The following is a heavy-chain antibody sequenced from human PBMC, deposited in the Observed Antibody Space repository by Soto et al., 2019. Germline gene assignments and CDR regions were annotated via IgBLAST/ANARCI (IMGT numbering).Heavy chain of an antibody. Sequence: SETLSLTCAVYGGSFSGYYWSWIRQPPGKGLEWSGEINHSGSTNYNPSLKSRVTISVDTSKNQFSQKLSSVTAADTAVYYCARQYSSSWYLYFQHWGQGTLVTVSS. V-gene: IGHV4-34*01. J-gene: IGHJ1*01. CDR2: INHSGST. D-gene: IGHD6-13*01. CDR1: GGSFSGYY. CDR3: ARQYSSSWYLYFQH.